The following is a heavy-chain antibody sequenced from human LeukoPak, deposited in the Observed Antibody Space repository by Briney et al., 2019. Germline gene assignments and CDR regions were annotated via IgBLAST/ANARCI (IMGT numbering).Heavy chain of an antibody. CDR1: GFTFHNYA. CDR2: ISTNGDST. V-gene: IGHV3-64*01. J-gene: IGHJ4*02. D-gene: IGHD2-15*01. Sequence: GGSLRHSLAASGFTFHNYALYWVRQAPGKGLEYVSAISTNGDSTYYANSVKGRFTISRDNSKNTLYLQMGSLRAEDMAVYYCARYCNGVNCHSGSDYWGQGTLVTVSS. CDR3: ARYCNGVNCHSGSDY.